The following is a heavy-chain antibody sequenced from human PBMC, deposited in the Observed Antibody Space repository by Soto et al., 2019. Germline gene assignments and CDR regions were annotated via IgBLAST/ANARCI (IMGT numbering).Heavy chain of an antibody. J-gene: IGHJ5*02. CDR2: ITGSGTPT. V-gene: IGHV3-23*01. D-gene: IGHD3-10*01. CDR3: AKDLSGINP. CDR1: GFTFSNSA. Sequence: TGGSLRLSCAASGFTFSNSAMTWVRQAPGKGPEWVSSITGSGTPTFYADSVRGRFTVSRDNSKNTLYLQMDSLGVEDTVVYYCAKDLSGINPWGRGTLVTVSS.